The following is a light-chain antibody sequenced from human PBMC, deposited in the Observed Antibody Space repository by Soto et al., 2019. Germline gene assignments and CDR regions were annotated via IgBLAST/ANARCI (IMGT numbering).Light chain of an antibody. J-gene: IGKJ5*01. Sequence: EIVVTLSAGPLSLSTGERATFSCRASQFLSSYLAWYQQIPGQPPRLLIYDSTNRAAGIPARFSGSRSGTDFTLTISSVEPEDFAMYYCHQRNQFGQGTRLEIK. CDR3: HQRNQ. CDR2: DST. CDR1: QFLSSY. V-gene: IGKV3-11*01.